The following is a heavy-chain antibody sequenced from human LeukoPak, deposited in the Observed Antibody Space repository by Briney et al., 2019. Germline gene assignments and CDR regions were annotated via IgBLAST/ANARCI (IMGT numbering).Heavy chain of an antibody. V-gene: IGHV1-46*01. CDR2: SNPSGGST. CDR3: ARDLERLYSGAFDI. Sequence: ASVKVSCKASGYTFTSYYMHWVRQAIGQGLGRMVISNPSGGSTSYAQKFQGRVTMTRDTSTSTVYMELSSLRSEDTAVYYCARDLERLYSGAFDIWGQGTMVTVSS. J-gene: IGHJ3*02. CDR1: GYTFTSYY. D-gene: IGHD1-1*01.